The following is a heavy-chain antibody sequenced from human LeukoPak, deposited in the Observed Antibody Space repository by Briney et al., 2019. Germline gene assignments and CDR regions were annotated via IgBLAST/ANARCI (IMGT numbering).Heavy chain of an antibody. D-gene: IGHD4-17*01. CDR2: ISYDGSNK. V-gene: IGHV3-30*18. CDR1: GFTFSSYG. Sequence: GRSLRLSYAASGFTFSSYGMHWVRQTPGMGLEWVAVISYDGSNKYYADSVKGRFTISRDNSKNTLYLQMNSLRAEDTAVYYCAKDDFGDYGDAFEIWGQGTMVTVSS. CDR3: AKDDFGDYGDAFEI. J-gene: IGHJ3*02.